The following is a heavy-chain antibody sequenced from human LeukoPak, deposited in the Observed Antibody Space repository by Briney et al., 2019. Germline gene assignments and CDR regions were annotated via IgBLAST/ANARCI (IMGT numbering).Heavy chain of an antibody. Sequence: GGSLRLSCAASGFTFSSYWMSWVRQAPGKGLEWVANIKQDGSEKYYVDSVKGRFTISRDNAKNSLYLQMNSLRAEDTAVYYCARGFSAGWSPTYYYYMDVWGKGTTVTVSS. D-gene: IGHD1-26*01. CDR1: GFTFSSYW. CDR3: ARGFSAGWSPTYYYYMDV. J-gene: IGHJ6*03. V-gene: IGHV3-7*01. CDR2: IKQDGSEK.